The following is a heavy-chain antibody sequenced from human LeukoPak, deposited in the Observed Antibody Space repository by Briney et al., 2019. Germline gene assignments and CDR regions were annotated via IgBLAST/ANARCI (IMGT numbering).Heavy chain of an antibody. CDR1: GYTFTDYY. Sequence: ASVKASCKAPGYTFTDYYILWLRQAPGQGLEWVGWINPHSGGTNFAQRFQGRVTMTRDTSISTVYMELTRLTSDDTAVYYCATVPCVISSCSPDNWFDPWGQGTLVTVSS. V-gene: IGHV1-2*02. J-gene: IGHJ5*02. CDR3: ATVPCVISSCSPDNWFDP. CDR2: INPHSGGT. D-gene: IGHD2-2*01.